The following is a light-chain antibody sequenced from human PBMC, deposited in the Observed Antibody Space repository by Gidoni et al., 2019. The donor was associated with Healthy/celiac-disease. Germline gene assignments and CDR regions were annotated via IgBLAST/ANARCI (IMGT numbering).Light chain of an antibody. J-gene: IGLJ1*01. V-gene: IGLV2-14*01. Sequence: QSALTQPAPVSGSPGQSITISCTGTNSDVGGYNYASWYQQHPGKAPKLMIYDVSNRHSGVSNRFSGSKSGNTASLTISGLQAEDEADYYCSSYTSSSVYVFGTGTKVTVL. CDR3: SSYTSSSVYV. CDR1: NSDVGGYNY. CDR2: DVS.